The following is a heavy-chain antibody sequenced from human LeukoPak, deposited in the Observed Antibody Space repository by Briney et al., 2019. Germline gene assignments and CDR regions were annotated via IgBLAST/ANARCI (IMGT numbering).Heavy chain of an antibody. V-gene: IGHV3-7*01. J-gene: IGHJ4*02. CDR1: GFTFSSYW. CDR3: ATLGVAVAPPFDY. D-gene: IGHD6-19*01. CDR2: IKQDGSEK. Sequence: GGSLRLSCAASGFTFSSYWMSWVRQAPGKGLEWVANIKQDGSEKYYVDSVKGRFTISRDNAKNSLYLQMNSLRAEDTAVSYCATLGVAVAPPFDYWGQGTLVTVSS.